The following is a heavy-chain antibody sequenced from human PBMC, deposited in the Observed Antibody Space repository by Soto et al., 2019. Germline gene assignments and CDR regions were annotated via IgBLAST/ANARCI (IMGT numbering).Heavy chain of an antibody. V-gene: IGHV3-30*07. CDR3: ARAGPYSSSWYRYFDY. D-gene: IGHD6-13*01. Sequence: ESVKGRFTISRDNSKNALYLQMDSLRVEDTAVYYCARAGPYSSSWYRYFDYWGQGTLVTVSS. J-gene: IGHJ4*02.